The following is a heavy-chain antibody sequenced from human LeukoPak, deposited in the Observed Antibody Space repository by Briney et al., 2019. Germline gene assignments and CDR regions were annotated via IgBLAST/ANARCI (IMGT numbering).Heavy chain of an antibody. V-gene: IGHV3-7*01. Sequence: GGSLRLSCAASGFTFSSYWMSWVRQAPGKGLEWVANIKQDGSEKYYVDSVKGRFTISRDNAKNSLYLQMNSLRAADTAVYYCARDYGASDYFDCWCQGNLVTVYS. CDR3: ARDYGASDYFDC. CDR2: IKQDGSEK. D-gene: IGHD3-10*01. CDR1: GFTFSSYW. J-gene: IGHJ4*02.